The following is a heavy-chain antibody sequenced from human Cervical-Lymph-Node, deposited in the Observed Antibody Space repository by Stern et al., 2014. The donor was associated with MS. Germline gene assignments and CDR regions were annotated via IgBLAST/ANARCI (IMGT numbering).Heavy chain of an antibody. V-gene: IGHV2-70*01. J-gene: IGHJ5*02. CDR2: IDWYKTE. CDR1: GFSLSTSGMR. Sequence: QVTLRESGPAMVKPTQTLTLTCTFSGFSLSTSGMRVSWIRQPPGRALEWLALIDWYKTEFYSPTMRTRLTISKDTSRNQVVLVMTNMDPTDTATYFCARSYNWSPFDPWGQGTLVTVSS. D-gene: IGHD1-1*01. CDR3: ARSYNWSPFDP.